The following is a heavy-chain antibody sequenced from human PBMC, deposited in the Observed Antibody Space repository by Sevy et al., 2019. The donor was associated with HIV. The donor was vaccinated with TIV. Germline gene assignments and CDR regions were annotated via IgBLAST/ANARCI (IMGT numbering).Heavy chain of an antibody. J-gene: IGHJ6*02. CDR2: ITSTSDYI. CDR1: GFTFSSYN. V-gene: IGHV3-21*06. CDR3: ARGTPPFYGMDV. Sequence: GGSLRLSCAASGFTFSSYNMNWVRQAPGKGLEWVSSITSTSDYIYYADSLKGRCTISRDNAKTLLYLQMNSLRAEDTAVYYCARGTPPFYGMDVWGHGTTVTVSS.